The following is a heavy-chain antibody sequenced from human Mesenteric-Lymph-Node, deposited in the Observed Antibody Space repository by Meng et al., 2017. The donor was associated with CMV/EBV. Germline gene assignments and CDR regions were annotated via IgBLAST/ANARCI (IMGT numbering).Heavy chain of an antibody. V-gene: IGHV3-23*03. CDR3: AKHGSPRRRSSGAYYYYYGMDV. Sequence: GESLKISCAASGFTFSSYAMSWVRQAPGKGLEWVSVIYSGGSSTYYADSVKGRLTISRDNSKNTLYLQMNSLRAEDTAVYYCAKHGSPRRRSSGAYYYYYGMDVWGQGTTVTVSS. D-gene: IGHD6-19*01. CDR1: GFTFSSYA. J-gene: IGHJ6*02. CDR2: IYSGGSST.